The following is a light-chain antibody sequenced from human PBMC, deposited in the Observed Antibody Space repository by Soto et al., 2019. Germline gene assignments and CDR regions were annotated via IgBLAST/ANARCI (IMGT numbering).Light chain of an antibody. J-gene: IGLJ1*01. Sequence: QSVLTQPPSVSGAPGQRVTISCTGSSSNIGAGYDVHWYQQLPGTAPKLLIYGNSNRPSGVPDRFSGSKSGTSASLAITGLQAEDEADYHCQSYDSSLSRYVFGTGTKLTVL. CDR1: SSNIGAGYD. CDR3: QSYDSSLSRYV. V-gene: IGLV1-40*01. CDR2: GNS.